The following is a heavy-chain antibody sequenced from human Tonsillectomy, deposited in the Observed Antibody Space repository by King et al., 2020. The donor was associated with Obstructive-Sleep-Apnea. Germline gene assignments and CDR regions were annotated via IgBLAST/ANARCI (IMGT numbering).Heavy chain of an antibody. V-gene: IGHV4-4*07. CDR3: AGAGFGEPPVDY. D-gene: IGHD3-10*01. Sequence: QLQESGPGLVKPSETLSLTCTVSGGSLCSYYLSWIRQPAGKGLEWIGRIYSSGRTNYNPSLKSRVTTSLDTSENQFSLKLTSLTSAETAVYYCAGAGFGEPPVDYWGQGTLVTVSS. CDR1: GGSLCSYY. CDR2: IYSSGRT. J-gene: IGHJ4*02.